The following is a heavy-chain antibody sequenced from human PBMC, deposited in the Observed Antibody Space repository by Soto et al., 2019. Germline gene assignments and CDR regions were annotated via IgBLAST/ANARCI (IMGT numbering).Heavy chain of an antibody. J-gene: IGHJ6*02. CDR2: INPNSGGT. D-gene: IGHD3-22*01. V-gene: IGHV1-2*04. CDR3: ARDYREYYYDSSGTSPWQAAYYYYGMDV. Sequence: ASVKVSCKASGYTFXGYYMHWVRQAPGQGLEWMGWINPNSGGTNYAQKFQGWVTMTRDTSISTAYMELSRLRSDDTAVYYCARDYREYYYDSSGTSPWQAAYYYYGMDVWGQGTTVTVSS. CDR1: GYTFXGYY.